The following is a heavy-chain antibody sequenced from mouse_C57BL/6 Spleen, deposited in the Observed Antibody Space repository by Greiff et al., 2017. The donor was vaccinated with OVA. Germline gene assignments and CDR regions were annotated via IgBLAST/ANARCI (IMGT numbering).Heavy chain of an antibody. J-gene: IGHJ4*01. CDR2: INPNNGGT. V-gene: IGHV1-26*01. Sequence: VQLQQSGPELVKPGASVKISCKASGYTFTDYYMNWVKQSHGKSLEWIGDINPNNGGTSYNQKFKGKATLTVDKSSSTAYMELRSLTSEDSAVYYCARGGYYSYAMDYWGQGTSVTVSS. CDR1: GYTFTDYY. CDR3: ARGGYYSYAMDY. D-gene: IGHD2-3*01.